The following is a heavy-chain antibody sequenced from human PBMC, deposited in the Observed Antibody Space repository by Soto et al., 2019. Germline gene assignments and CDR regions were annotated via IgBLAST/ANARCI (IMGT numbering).Heavy chain of an antibody. CDR2: IYWNDDK. CDR1: GFSLSTSGVG. D-gene: IGHD3-16*01. CDR3: EHIWLYHNWFDP. Sequence: QITLKESGPTLVKPTPTLTLTCTFSGFSLSTSGVGVGWIRQPPGKALEWLALIYWNDDKRYSPSLKSRLTITKDTSKNHVVLTMTNMDPVDTATYDCEHIWLYHNWFDPCGQGTLVPVSS. V-gene: IGHV2-5*01. J-gene: IGHJ5*02.